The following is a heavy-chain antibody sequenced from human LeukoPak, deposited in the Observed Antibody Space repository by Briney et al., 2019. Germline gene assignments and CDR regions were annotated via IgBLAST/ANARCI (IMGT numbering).Heavy chain of an antibody. CDR2: IHAIGST. Sequence: SETPSLICTVSGGPMSDSYWYRIRHSAATGMEWIGRIHAIGSTNYNPSLKSRVIISLDTSKNQFSLSLSAVTAADTATYYCARILDRDAWGQGTLVTVSP. CDR1: GGPMSDSY. V-gene: IGHV4-4*07. D-gene: IGHD3-22*01. J-gene: IGHJ3*01. CDR3: ARILDRDA.